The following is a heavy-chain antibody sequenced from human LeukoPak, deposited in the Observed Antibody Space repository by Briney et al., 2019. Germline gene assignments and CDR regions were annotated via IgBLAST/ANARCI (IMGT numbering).Heavy chain of an antibody. J-gene: IGHJ4*02. V-gene: IGHV3-30*04. CDR1: GFTFSSYA. CDR3: AKDNYYGSGSYYLLDY. D-gene: IGHD3-10*01. Sequence: PGGSLRLSWAASGFTFSSYAMHWVRQAPGKGLEGVAVISYDGSNKYYADSVKGRFTISRDNSKNTLYLQMNSLRAEDTAVYYCAKDNYYGSGSYYLLDYWGQGTLVTVSS. CDR2: ISYDGSNK.